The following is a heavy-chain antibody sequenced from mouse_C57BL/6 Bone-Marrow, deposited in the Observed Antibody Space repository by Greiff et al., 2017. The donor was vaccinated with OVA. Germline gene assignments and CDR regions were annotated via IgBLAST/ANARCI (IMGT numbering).Heavy chain of an antibody. CDR3: ARHGDYGSFFDY. Sequence: EVHLVESGGDLVKPGGSLKLSCAASGFTFSSYGMSWVRQTPDKRLEWVATISSGGSYTYYPDSVKGRFTISRDNAKNTLYLQMSSLKSEDTAMYDRARHGDYGSFFDYWGQGTTLTVSS. CDR1: GFTFSSYG. J-gene: IGHJ2*01. D-gene: IGHD1-1*01. V-gene: IGHV5-6*01. CDR2: ISSGGSYT.